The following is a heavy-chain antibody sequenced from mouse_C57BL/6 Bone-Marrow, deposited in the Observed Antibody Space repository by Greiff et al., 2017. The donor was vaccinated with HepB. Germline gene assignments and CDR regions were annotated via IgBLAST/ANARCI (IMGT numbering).Heavy chain of an antibody. CDR2: IDPENGDT. J-gene: IGHJ3*01. V-gene: IGHV14-4*01. CDR1: GFNITDDY. D-gene: IGHD1-1*01. Sequence: EVQLQQSGAELVRPGASVKLSCTASGFNITDDYMHWVKQRPEQGLEWIGWIDPENGDTEYASKFQGKATITADTSSNTAYLQLSSLTSEDTAVYYCTTGDGSRAWFAYWGQGTLVTVSA. CDR3: TTGDGSRAWFAY.